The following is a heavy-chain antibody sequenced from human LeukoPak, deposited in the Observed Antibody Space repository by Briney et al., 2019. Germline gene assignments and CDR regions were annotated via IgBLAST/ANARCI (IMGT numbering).Heavy chain of an antibody. CDR3: ARSQGARFLEWTDY. D-gene: IGHD3-3*01. J-gene: IGHJ4*02. CDR2: IIPIFGTA. CDR1: GYTFTSYG. Sequence: SVKVSCKASGYTFTSYGISWVRQAPGQGLEWMGGIIPIFGTANYAQKFQGRVTITADESTSTAYMELSSLRSEDTAVYYCARSQGARFLEWTDYWGQGTLVTVSS. V-gene: IGHV1-69*13.